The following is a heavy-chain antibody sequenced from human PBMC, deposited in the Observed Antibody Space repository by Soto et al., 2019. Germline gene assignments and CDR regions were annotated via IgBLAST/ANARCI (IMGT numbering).Heavy chain of an antibody. J-gene: IGHJ6*02. CDR2: IWYDGSNK. V-gene: IGHV3-33*01. CDR1: GFTFSSYG. CDR3: ARDQDAGYSSGWYRYYYYYGMDV. D-gene: IGHD6-19*01. Sequence: PGGSLRLSCAASGFTFSSYGMHWVRQAPGKGLEWVAVIWYDGSNKYYADSVKGRFTISRDNSKNTLYLQMNSLRAEDTAVYYCARDQDAGYSSGWYRYYYYYGMDVWGQGTTVTVSS.